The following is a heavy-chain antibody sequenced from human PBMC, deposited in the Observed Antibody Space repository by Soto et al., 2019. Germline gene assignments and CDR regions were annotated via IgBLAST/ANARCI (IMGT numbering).Heavy chain of an antibody. CDR1: GFSFSTFD. D-gene: IGHD5-12*01. J-gene: IGHJ4*02. CDR2: IRGSDGTT. Sequence: EVQLLDSGRGLVQPGGSLRLSCEASGFSFSTFDMSWVRQAPGKGLQCVSFIRGSDGTTYYADSVRGRFTISRDNSRNTLYLQMNSLRADDTAPYYSAKGAWLDFWGRETLGTVSS. CDR3: AKGAWLDF. V-gene: IGHV3-23*01.